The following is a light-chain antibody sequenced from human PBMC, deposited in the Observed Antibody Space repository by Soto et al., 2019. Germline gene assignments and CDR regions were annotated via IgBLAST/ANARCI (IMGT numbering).Light chain of an antibody. J-gene: IGKJ2*01. V-gene: IGKV1-12*01. Sequence: DIQMTQSPSSVSASVGDRVTITCRASQYISSWLAWYQQKPGKAPQLLIYAASSFQSGVPSRFSGSGSETDFTLTISSLQPEDFATYYCLQSNSFPHTFGQRTKLEIK. CDR2: AAS. CDR1: QYISSW. CDR3: LQSNSFPHT.